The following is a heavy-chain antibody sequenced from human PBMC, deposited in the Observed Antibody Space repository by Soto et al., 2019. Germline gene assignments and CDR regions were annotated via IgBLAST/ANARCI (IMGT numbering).Heavy chain of an antibody. J-gene: IGHJ4*02. V-gene: IGHV3-33*06. Sequence: QVQLVESGGGVVQPGRSLRLSCAASGFTFSTYGMHWVRQAPGKGLEWVAIIWYDGSNKYYADSVKGRFTISRDNSKNTLYLQMISLRAEDTAVYYCAKEIQKYGSLDYWGQGTLVTVSS. CDR3: AKEIQKYGSLDY. CDR1: GFTFSTYG. D-gene: IGHD3-10*01. CDR2: IWYDGSNK.